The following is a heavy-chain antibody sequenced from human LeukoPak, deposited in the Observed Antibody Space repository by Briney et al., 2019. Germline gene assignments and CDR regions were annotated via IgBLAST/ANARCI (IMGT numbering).Heavy chain of an antibody. D-gene: IGHD6-13*01. CDR2: ISSEGKTT. CDR1: GFIFSPYA. Sequence: GGSLRLSCSASGFIFSPYAMHWVRQVPGKGLEYVSSISSEGKTTYYADSVKGRFTISRDNSKNTLNLQMSSLRPEDTAVYYCVKDRWVDHWGQGTLVTVSS. V-gene: IGHV3-64D*06. CDR3: VKDRWVDH. J-gene: IGHJ4*02.